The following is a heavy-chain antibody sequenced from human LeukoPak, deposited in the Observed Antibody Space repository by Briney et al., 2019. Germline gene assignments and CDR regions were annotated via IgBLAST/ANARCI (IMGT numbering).Heavy chain of an antibody. CDR3: AKESNGGAFDI. CDR1: GFTFSSYW. D-gene: IGHD7-27*01. CDR2: IKQDGSEK. Sequence: PGGSLRLSCAASGFTFSSYWMSWVRQAPGKGLEWVANIKQDGSEKYYVDSVKGRFTISRDNAKNSLYLQMNSLRAEDTAVYYCAKESNGGAFDIWGQGTMVTVSS. J-gene: IGHJ3*02. V-gene: IGHV3-7*03.